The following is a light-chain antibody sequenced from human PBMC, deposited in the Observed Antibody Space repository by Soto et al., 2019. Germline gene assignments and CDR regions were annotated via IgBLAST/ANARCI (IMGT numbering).Light chain of an antibody. V-gene: IGKV1-39*01. CDR3: QQYNSFWT. Sequence: DILVTQSPSSLSASVGDRVTITCRASQSISIYLNWYQQKPGKAPDVLIYAASTLQTGVPSRFSGSGSGTEFTLTISSLQPEDFATYYCQQYNSFWTVGQGTKVDIK. J-gene: IGKJ1*01. CDR1: QSISIY. CDR2: AAS.